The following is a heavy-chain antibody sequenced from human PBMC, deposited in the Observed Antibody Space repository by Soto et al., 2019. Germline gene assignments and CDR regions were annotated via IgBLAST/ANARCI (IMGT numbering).Heavy chain of an antibody. CDR1: GCSTSGHY. Sequence: SETLSHTCTFSGCSTSGHYWSLIRQPPGKGLEWIGYIYSSGSPHHNPSLKSRVIISEDRSKNQIYLKLNSVTAADTAVYYCAREYYYDSSGIGFDPWGPGTLVTVSS. V-gene: IGHV4-59*11. D-gene: IGHD3-22*01. CDR2: IYSSGSP. CDR3: AREYYYDSSGIGFDP. J-gene: IGHJ5*02.